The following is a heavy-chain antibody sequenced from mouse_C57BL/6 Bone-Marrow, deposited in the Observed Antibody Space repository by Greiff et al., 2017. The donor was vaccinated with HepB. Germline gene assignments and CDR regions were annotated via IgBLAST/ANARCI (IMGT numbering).Heavy chain of an antibody. CDR2: IRNKANGYTT. D-gene: IGHD1-1*01. J-gene: IGHJ3*01. CDR1: GFTFTDYY. CDR3: ARYRGTTVEFAY. V-gene: IGHV7-3*01. Sequence: EVMLVESGGGLVQPGGSLSLSCAASGFTFTDYYMSWVRQPPGKALEWLGFIRNKANGYTTEYSASVKGRFTISRDNSQSILYLQMNALRAEDSATYYCARYRGTTVEFAYWGQGTLVTVAA.